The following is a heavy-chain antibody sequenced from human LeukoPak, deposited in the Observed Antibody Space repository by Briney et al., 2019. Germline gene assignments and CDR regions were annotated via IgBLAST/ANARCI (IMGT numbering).Heavy chain of an antibody. D-gene: IGHD3-22*01. CDR2: IYPGDSDT. V-gene: IGHV5-51*03. CDR1: GYTFNTYC. J-gene: IGHJ4*02. Sequence: KPGESLTISCEGSGYTFNTYCIGWVRQTPGKGLEWIGIIYPGDSDTRYSPSLHRQVTFSADKSISTAYVHWSSLNTSDTAMCYCARRYHDYSGYSRQFDYWGQGALVTVSS. CDR3: ARRYHDYSGYSRQFDY.